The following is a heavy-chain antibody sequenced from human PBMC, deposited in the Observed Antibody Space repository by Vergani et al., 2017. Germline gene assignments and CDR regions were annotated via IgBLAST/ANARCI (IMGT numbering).Heavy chain of an antibody. J-gene: IGHJ3*02. CDR1: GFTFSSYA. D-gene: IGHD3-22*01. CDR2: ISYDGSNK. CDR3: AKGLRTYYYDSSGYYLEDDAFDI. Sequence: QVQLVESGGGVVQPGRSLRLSCAASGFTFSSYAMHWVRQAPGKGLEWVAVISYDGSNKYYADSVKGRFTISRDNSKNTLYLQMNSLRAEDTAVYYCAKGLRTYYYDSSGYYLEDDAFDIWGQGTMVTVSS. V-gene: IGHV3-30-3*01.